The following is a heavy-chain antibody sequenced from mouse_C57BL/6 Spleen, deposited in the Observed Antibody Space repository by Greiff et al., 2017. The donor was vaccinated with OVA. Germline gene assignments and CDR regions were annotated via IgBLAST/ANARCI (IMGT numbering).Heavy chain of an antibody. D-gene: IGHD2-2*01. CDR3: ARGGVYGYDGFAY. CDR1: GYTFTSYW. CDR2: IYPSDSET. J-gene: IGHJ3*01. V-gene: IGHV1-61*01. Sequence: VQLQQPGAELVRPGSSVKLSCKASGYTFTSYWMDWVKQRPGQGLEWIGNIYPSDSETHYNQKFKDKATLTVDKSSSTAYMQLSSLTSEDSAVYYCARGGVYGYDGFAYWGQGTLVTVSA.